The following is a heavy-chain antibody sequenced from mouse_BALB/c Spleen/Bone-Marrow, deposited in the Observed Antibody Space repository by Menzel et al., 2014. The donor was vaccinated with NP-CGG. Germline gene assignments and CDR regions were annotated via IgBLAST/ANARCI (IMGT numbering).Heavy chain of an antibody. V-gene: IGHV10-1*02. Sequence: EVQVVESGGGLVQPKGSLKLSCAASGFTFKTDAMNWVRQAPGKGLEWVARIRSTSNDFATYYADSVKDRFTISRDDSQSMRYLQMNNLKTEDTAMYYCVGYSYDYWGQGTSVTVSS. CDR2: IRSTSNDFAT. CDR1: GFTFKTDA. J-gene: IGHJ4*01. CDR3: VGYSYDY. D-gene: IGHD1-1*01.